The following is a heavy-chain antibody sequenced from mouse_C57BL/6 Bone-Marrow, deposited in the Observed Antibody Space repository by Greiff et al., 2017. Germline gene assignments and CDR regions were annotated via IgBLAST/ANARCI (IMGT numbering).Heavy chain of an antibody. J-gene: IGHJ2*01. CDR3: ARWGRGQLRRRYFDY. CDR1: GYTFTSYW. D-gene: IGHD3-2*02. Sequence: VQLQQPGAELVKPGASVKLSCKASGYTFTSYWMHWVKQRPGQGLEWIGMIHPNSGSTNYNEKFKSKATLTVDKTSSTAYMQLSSLTSEDSAVYYCARWGRGQLRRRYFDYWGQGTTLTVSS. V-gene: IGHV1-64*01. CDR2: IHPNSGST.